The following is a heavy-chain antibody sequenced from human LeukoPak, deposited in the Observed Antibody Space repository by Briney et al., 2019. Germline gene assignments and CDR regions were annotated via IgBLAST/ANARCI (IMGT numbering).Heavy chain of an antibody. V-gene: IGHV1-46*01. D-gene: IGHD6-19*01. Sequence: ASVKVSCKASGYTFTSYLIHWVRQAPEQGLEWMAVINPSGGSTTYAQKFQGRVTMTRDRSTSTVYMELSSLTSEDTAVYYCARGGSGWDAFDIWGQGTMVTVSS. CDR2: INPSGGST. J-gene: IGHJ3*02. CDR3: ARGGSGWDAFDI. CDR1: GYTFTSYL.